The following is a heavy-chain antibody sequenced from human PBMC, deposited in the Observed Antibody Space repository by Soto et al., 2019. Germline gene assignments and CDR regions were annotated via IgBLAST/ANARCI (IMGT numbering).Heavy chain of an antibody. CDR3: AIVDILTVYGCMDF. Sequence: SETLSLTCAVSGGSISSSNWWSWVRQPPGKGLEWIGEIYHSGSTNYNPSLKSRVTISVDKSKNQFSLKLSSVTAADTAVYYCAIVDILTVYGCMDFWGQGTTVTVSS. V-gene: IGHV4-4*02. D-gene: IGHD3-9*01. CDR1: GGSISSSNW. J-gene: IGHJ6*02. CDR2: IYHSGST.